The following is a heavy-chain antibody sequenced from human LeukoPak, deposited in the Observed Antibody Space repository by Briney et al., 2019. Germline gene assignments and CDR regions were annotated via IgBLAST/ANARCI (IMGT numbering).Heavy chain of an antibody. D-gene: IGHD2-2*01. Sequence: SETLSLTCTVSGGSVSSYYWSWVRQPPGRGLEWIGYLSHSGSSDSNPSLKSRVTILVDTSKNQFSLKLTSVTAADTAVYYCARARYANAWYAFDIWGQGTMVTVSS. J-gene: IGHJ3*02. V-gene: IGHV4-59*02. CDR1: GGSVSSYY. CDR2: LSHSGSS. CDR3: ARARYANAWYAFDI.